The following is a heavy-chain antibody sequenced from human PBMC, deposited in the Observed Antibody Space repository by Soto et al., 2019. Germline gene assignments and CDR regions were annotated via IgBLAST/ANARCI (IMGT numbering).Heavy chain of an antibody. CDR1: GYTFPSYA. Sequence: ASVKVSCKASGYTFPSYAMHWVRQAPGQRLEWMGWINAGNGNTKYSQKFQGRFSISRDNSQNTLYLKMNSLRGEDTAVYYCVTGHWNYFDYWGQGTLVTVSS. CDR2: INAGNGNT. V-gene: IGHV1-3*01. D-gene: IGHD3-3*01. CDR3: VTGHWNYFDY. J-gene: IGHJ4*02.